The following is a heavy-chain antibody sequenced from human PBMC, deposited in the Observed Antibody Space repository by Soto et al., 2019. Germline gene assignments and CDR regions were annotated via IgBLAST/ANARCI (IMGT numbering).Heavy chain of an antibody. V-gene: IGHV3-30*09. D-gene: IGHD6-13*01. CDR3: AKARHSTSWYGLEADL. CDR1: GFIFSDYA. CDR2: ISYGGDNK. Sequence: QVQLVESGGGVVQPGRSLRLSCAASGFIFSDYAMHWVRQAPGKGLEWVAVISYGGDNKYYADSVRGRFAISRDNLKNTLDLQMTSLNPEDTAVYHCAKARHSTSWYGLEADLWGQEPWSPSPQ. J-gene: IGHJ4*01.